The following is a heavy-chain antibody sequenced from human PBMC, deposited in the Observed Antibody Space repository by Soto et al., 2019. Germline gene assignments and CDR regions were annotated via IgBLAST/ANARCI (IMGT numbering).Heavy chain of an antibody. CDR3: ARDLAKGGGSAGFDY. CDR2: INPNSGGT. Sequence: QVQLVQSGAEVKKPGASVKVSCKASGYTFTGYYIHWVRQAPGQGLEWMGWINPNSGGTKYPQKFQGRGTMTRDTSIRTVYMSLTGLKSDDTAVYFCARDLAKGGGSAGFDYWGKGTLVAVSS. CDR1: GYTFTGYY. V-gene: IGHV1-2*02. J-gene: IGHJ4*02. D-gene: IGHD2-15*01.